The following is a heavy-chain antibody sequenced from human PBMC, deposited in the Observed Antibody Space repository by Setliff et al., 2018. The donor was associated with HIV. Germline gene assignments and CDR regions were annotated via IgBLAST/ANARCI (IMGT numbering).Heavy chain of an antibody. CDR1: GGSISGGSYY. J-gene: IGHJ6*02. CDR3: AREDYYYYGMDV. Sequence: LSLTCTVSGGSISGGSYYWNWIRQPAGKGLEWIGRIYTSGSTNYNPSPKSRVTISVDTSKNQFSLKLSSVTAADTAVYYCAREDYYYYGMDVWGQGTTVTVSS. V-gene: IGHV4-61*02. CDR2: IYTSGST.